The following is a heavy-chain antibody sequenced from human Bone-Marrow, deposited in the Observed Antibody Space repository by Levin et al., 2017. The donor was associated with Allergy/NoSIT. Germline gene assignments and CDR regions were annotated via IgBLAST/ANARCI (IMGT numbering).Heavy chain of an antibody. D-gene: IGHD3-10*01. Sequence: SQTLSLTCAVYGGSFSGYYWSWIRQPPGKGLEWIGEINHSGSTNYNPSLKSRVTISVDTSKNQFSLKLSSVTAADTAVYYCARVGVRGYGSGSYPKRRYYFDYWGQGTLVTVSS. CDR2: INHSGST. V-gene: IGHV4-34*01. CDR1: GGSFSGYY. CDR3: ARVGVRGYGSGSYPKRRYYFDY. J-gene: IGHJ4*02.